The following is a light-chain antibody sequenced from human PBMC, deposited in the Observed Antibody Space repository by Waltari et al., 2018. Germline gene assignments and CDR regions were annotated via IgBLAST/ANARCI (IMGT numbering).Light chain of an antibody. CDR1: ALPKKY. Sequence: SYELTQSPSVSVSPGQTATITCSGDALPKKYAYWYQQKSGQAPVLVIYKDTKGPSGIPEKFSGSSTGTMATLTISGAQVEDEGDYYCYSAEISGKLWAFGGGTKLTVL. CDR3: YSAEISGKLWA. V-gene: IGLV3-10*01. CDR2: KDT. J-gene: IGLJ3*02.